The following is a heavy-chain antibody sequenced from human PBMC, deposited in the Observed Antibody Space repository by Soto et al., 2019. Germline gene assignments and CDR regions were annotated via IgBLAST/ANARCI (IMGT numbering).Heavy chain of an antibody. J-gene: IGHJ4*02. Sequence: QVQLQQWGAGLLKPSETLSLTCAVYGGSFSGYYWSWIRQPPGKGLEWIGEINHSGSTNYNPSLKSRVTISVDTSKNQFSLKRSSVTAAATAVYYCARGPGGYIYGHRFDYWGQGTLVTVSS. CDR2: INHSGST. V-gene: IGHV4-34*01. CDR1: GGSFSGYY. CDR3: ARGPGGYIYGHRFDY. D-gene: IGHD5-18*01.